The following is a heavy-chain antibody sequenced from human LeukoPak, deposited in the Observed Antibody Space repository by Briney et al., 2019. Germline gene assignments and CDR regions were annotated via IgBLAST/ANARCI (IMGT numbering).Heavy chain of an antibody. CDR3: ARNGDSQDYFDY. CDR2: ISYDGSNK. CDR1: GFTFSSYA. J-gene: IGHJ4*02. Sequence: GRSLGLSCAASGFTFSSYAMHWVRQAPGKGLEWVAVISYDGSNKYYADSVKGRFTISRDNSKNTLYLQMNSLRAEDTAVYYCARNGDSQDYFDYWGQGTLVTVSS. V-gene: IGHV3-30-3*01. D-gene: IGHD4-17*01.